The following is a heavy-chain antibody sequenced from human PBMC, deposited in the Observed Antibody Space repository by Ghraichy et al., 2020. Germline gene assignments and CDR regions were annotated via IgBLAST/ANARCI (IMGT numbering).Heavy chain of an antibody. CDR2: ISSSSSYI. V-gene: IGHV3-21*01. J-gene: IGHJ4*02. CDR3: AREASIDY. Sequence: VSSISSSSSYIYYADSAKGRFTISRDNAKNSLYLQMNSLRAEDTAVYDWAREASIDYWGQCTLVT.